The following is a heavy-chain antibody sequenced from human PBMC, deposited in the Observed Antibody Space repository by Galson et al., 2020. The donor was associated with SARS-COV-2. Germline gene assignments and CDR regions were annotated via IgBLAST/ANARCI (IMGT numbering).Heavy chain of an antibody. CDR3: ARHGRGELLFPFDY. CDR2: TYDSGST. D-gene: IGHD1-26*01. V-gene: IGHV4-39*01. J-gene: IGHJ4*02. CDR1: GGSIRSSIYF. Sequence: SETLSITCTVSGGSIRSSIYFWGWIRQPPGKALQWIGTTYDSGSTYYDPSLKSRLTISVDTSKNQFSLKLSSVTAADTAVYYCARHGRGELLFPFDYWGQGILVTVSS.